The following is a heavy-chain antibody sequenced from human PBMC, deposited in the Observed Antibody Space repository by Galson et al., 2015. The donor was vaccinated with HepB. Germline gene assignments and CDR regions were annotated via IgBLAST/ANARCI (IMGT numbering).Heavy chain of an antibody. D-gene: IGHD5-18*01. CDR1: GFTFSSYS. CDR3: AREGTGYSYGYDY. V-gene: IGHV3-48*02. CDR2: ISSSSSTI. J-gene: IGHJ4*02. Sequence: SLRLSCAASGFTFSSYSMNWVRQAPGKGLEWVSYISSSSSTIYYADSVKGRFTISRDNARNSLYLQMNSLRDEDTAVYYCAREGTGYSYGYDYWGQGTLVTVSS.